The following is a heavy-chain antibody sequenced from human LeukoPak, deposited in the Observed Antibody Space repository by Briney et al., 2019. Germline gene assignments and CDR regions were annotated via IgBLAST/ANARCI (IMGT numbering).Heavy chain of an antibody. CDR2: MNPNSGNT. CDR3: ARGERDDYSKNFDY. CDR1: GYTFTSYD. D-gene: IGHD4-11*01. J-gene: IGHJ4*02. Sequence: ASVKVSCKASGYTFTSYDINWVRQATGQGLEWMGWMNPNSGNTGYAQKFQGRVTITRNTSISTAYMELSSLRSEHTAVYYCARGERDDYSKNFDYWGQGTLVTVSS. V-gene: IGHV1-8*03.